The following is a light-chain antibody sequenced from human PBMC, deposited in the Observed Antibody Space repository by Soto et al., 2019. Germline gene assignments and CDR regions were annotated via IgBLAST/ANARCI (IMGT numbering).Light chain of an antibody. Sequence: EIVMTQSPATLSASPGERVALSCRASQSISSGSLAWYQQNPGQAPRLLIYEASSRATGIPDRFSGSGSGTDFTLTISRLEPEDFAVYYCQQYRTFGQGTKVDIK. CDR1: QSISSGS. J-gene: IGKJ1*01. V-gene: IGKV3D-20*02. CDR3: QQYRT. CDR2: EAS.